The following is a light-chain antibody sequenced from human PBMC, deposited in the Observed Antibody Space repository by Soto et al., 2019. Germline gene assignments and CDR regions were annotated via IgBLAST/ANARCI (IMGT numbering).Light chain of an antibody. V-gene: IGLV2-18*02. J-gene: IGLJ1*01. Sequence: QSALTQPPSVSGSPGQSVTISCTGTSSDVGSYDRVSWYQQPPGTAPKLIVYDVTHRPSGVPDRFSGSKSGNTASLTISGLQAEDEADYYCCSYTTIDTYDFGTGTKLTVL. CDR1: SSDVGSYDR. CDR2: DVT. CDR3: CSYTTIDTYD.